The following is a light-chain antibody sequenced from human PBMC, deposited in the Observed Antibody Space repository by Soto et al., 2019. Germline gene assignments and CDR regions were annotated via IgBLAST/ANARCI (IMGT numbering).Light chain of an antibody. CDR3: QQYNTYST. CDR2: DAS. J-gene: IGKJ5*01. CDR1: QSISRW. Sequence: DIQMTQSPSTLSASVGDRVTITCRASQSISRWLACYQQKPGKAPKALIYDASTLRSGVPSRFSGGGSGTEFTLTISSLQPDDFATYYCQQYNTYSTFGQGTRLEIK. V-gene: IGKV1-5*01.